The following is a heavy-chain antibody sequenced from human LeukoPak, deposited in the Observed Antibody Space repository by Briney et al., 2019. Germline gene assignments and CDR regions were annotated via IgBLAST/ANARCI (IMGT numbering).Heavy chain of an antibody. CDR2: ISADSGDR. CDR1: GDSFSNYG. Sequence: ASVKVSCKASGDSFSNYGFAWVRQAPGQGLEWMGWISADSGDRYYAQNFQHRVTMTTDTSTTTGYMELRSLRSDDTAVYYCASGSYLWGGMDVGGRGTTVTVSS. CDR3: ASGSYLWGGMDV. J-gene: IGHJ6*02. D-gene: IGHD1-26*01. V-gene: IGHV1-18*01.